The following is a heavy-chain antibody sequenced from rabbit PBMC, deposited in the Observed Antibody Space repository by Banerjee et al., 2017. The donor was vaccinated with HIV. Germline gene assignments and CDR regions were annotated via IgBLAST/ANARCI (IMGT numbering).Heavy chain of an antibody. CDR1: GFSFSSSYW. Sequence: QSLEESGGDLVKPGASLTLTCTASGFSFSSSYWMCWVRQAPGKGLEWIACIYPDYGSTDYASWVNGRFTISLDNAQNTVFLQMTSLTASDTATYFCARDRGYAASSSGYPYYFNLWGQGTLVTVS. J-gene: IGHJ4*01. D-gene: IGHD1-1*01. V-gene: IGHV1S40*01. CDR3: ARDRGYAASSSGYPYYFNL. CDR2: IYPDYGST.